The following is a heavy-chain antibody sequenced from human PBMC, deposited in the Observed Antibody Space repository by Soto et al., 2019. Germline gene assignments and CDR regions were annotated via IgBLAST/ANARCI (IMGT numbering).Heavy chain of an antibody. D-gene: IGHD3-9*01. Sequence: PGGSLRLSCAASGFTFSGYHMNWVRQAPGKGLEWVSSLSGNSDYIYYADSLKGRFAISRDNAKNSLYLQMNSLRAEDTAVYYCARDLRRYDLLTGYPTSYFFDFWGQGTLVTVSS. CDR3: ARDLRRYDLLTGYPTSYFFDF. V-gene: IGHV3-21*01. CDR1: GFTFSGYH. J-gene: IGHJ4*02. CDR2: LSGNSDYI.